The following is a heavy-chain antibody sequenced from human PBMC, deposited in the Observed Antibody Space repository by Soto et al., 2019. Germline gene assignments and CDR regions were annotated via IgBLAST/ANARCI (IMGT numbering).Heavy chain of an antibody. J-gene: IGHJ4*02. V-gene: IGHV5-51*01. CDR3: ARRRSTKRYSSGWYYFDY. D-gene: IGHD6-19*01. CDR2: IYPGDSDT. CDR1: GYSFTSYW. Sequence: GESLKISCKGSGYSFTSYWIGWVRQMPGKGLEWMGIIYPGDSDTRYSPSFQGQVTISADKSLSTAYLQWSSLKASDTAMYYCARRRSTKRYSSGWYYFDYWGQGTLVTVSS.